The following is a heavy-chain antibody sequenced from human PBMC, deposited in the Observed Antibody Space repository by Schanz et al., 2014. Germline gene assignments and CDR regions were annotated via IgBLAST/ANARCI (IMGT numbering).Heavy chain of an antibody. V-gene: IGHV1-2*06. CDR2: INPNSGGT. CDR1: GHPFTAYY. Sequence: QVQLVQSGAEVKKPGASVKVSCKASGHPFTAYYMHWVRQAPGQGLEWMGRINPNSGGTNYAENFQGRVTMTRDTSTSTVYMELSRLTSDDTALYYCARDGHSSIWDSYCFCGLDVWGQGTTVTVSS. D-gene: IGHD6-13*01. J-gene: IGHJ6*02. CDR3: ARDGHSSIWDSYCFCGLDV.